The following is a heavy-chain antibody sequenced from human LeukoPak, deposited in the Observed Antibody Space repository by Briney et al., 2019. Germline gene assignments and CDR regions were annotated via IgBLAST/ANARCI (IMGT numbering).Heavy chain of an antibody. J-gene: IGHJ3*02. D-gene: IGHD2-2*01. Sequence: GGSLRLSCAASGFTFSRYPIHWVRQAPGKGLEWVAVISYDGSNKYYADSVKGRFTISRDNSKNTLYLQMNSLRAEDTAVYYCARGDQNAFDIWGQGTMVTVSS. V-gene: IGHV3-30-3*01. CDR3: ARGDQNAFDI. CDR2: ISYDGSNK. CDR1: GFTFSRYP.